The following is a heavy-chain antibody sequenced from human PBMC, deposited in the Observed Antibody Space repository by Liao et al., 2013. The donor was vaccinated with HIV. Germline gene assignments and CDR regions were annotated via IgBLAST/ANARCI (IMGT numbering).Heavy chain of an antibody. D-gene: IGHD1-26*01. CDR3: SRECSGXQRDWYSDL. J-gene: IGHJ2*01. CDR2: IYTGMSTTGTT. V-gene: IGHV4-61*02. Sequence: QVRLQESGPGLVKPSQTLSLTCTVSGDLIRRDNYYWTWIRQPAGKGLEWIGHIYTGMSTTGTTNYNPSLKSRVSISADTSSNHVSLKLTSVTAADTAVYYLSRECSGXQRDWYSDLWAVAPGHCLL. CDR1: GDLIRRDNYY.